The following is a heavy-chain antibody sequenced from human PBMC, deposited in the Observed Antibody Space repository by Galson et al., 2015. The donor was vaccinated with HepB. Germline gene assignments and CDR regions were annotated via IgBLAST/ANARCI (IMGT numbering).Heavy chain of an antibody. CDR1: GFTFNTYA. J-gene: IGHJ4*02. CDR2: ISYHGSNK. Sequence: SLRLSCAASGFTFNTYAMHWVRQAPGKGLEWVAFISYHGSNKYYADSVKGRFTISRDNSKNTLYLQMNSLRAEDTAVYYCAKDFRSGWYYFDYWGQGTLVTVSS. D-gene: IGHD6-19*01. V-gene: IGHV3-30-3*01. CDR3: AKDFRSGWYYFDY.